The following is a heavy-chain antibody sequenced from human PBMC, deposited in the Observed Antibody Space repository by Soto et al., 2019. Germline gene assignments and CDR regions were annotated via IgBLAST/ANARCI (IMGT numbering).Heavy chain of an antibody. CDR3: ARIEMASIK. V-gene: IGHV4-31*03. J-gene: IGHJ4*02. CDR1: GASIRSGGYY. CDR2: IYYTGST. Sequence: SETLSLTCIVSGASIRSGGYYWSWLRQSPGKGLEWIGHIYYTGSTFYSPSLKSRLTISLDTSKNQFSLDLRSVTAADTAMYYCARIEMASIKWGRGTLVTVSS.